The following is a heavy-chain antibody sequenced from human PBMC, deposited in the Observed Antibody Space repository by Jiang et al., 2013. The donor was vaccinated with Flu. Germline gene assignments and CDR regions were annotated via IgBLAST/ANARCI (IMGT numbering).Heavy chain of an antibody. CDR1: GGSISSYY. D-gene: IGHD3-10*01. CDR3: ARHEDGFGENAFDI. V-gene: IGHV4-59*08. J-gene: IGHJ3*02. Sequence: LLKPSETLSLTCTVSGGSISSYYWSWIRQPPGKGLEWIGYIYYSGSTNYNPSLKSRVTISVDTSKNQFSLKLSSVTAADTAVYYCARHEDGFGENAFDIWGQGTMVTVSS. CDR2: IYYSGST.